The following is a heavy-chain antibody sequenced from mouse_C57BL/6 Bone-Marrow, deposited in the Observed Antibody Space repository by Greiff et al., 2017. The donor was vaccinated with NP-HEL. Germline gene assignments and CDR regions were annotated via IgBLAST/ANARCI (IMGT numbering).Heavy chain of an antibody. CDR1: GFNIKDDY. Sequence: VQLQQSGAELVRPGASVKLSCTASGFNIKDDYMHWVKQRPEQGLEWIGWIDPENGDTEYASKFQGKATITADTSSNTAYRQLSSLTSEDTAVYYCTQGIYDGYYAWFAYWGQGTLVTVSA. J-gene: IGHJ3*01. CDR2: IDPENGDT. CDR3: TQGIYDGYYAWFAY. D-gene: IGHD2-3*01. V-gene: IGHV14-4*01.